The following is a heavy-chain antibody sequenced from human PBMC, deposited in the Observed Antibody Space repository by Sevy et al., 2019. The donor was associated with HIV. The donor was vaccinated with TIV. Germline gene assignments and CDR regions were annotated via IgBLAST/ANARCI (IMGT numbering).Heavy chain of an antibody. D-gene: IGHD3-22*01. Sequence: GGSLRLSCSASGFTFRSFSMHWVRQAPGKGLEWVAAIWYDGRTKQYADSVKGRFTISRDNSKNMLSLEMNSLRAEDTGLYFCARDSARLIVPTAGFDSWGQGTVVTVSS. CDR1: GFTFRSFS. V-gene: IGHV3-33*01. CDR3: ARDSARLIVPTAGFDS. CDR2: IWYDGRTK. J-gene: IGHJ5*01.